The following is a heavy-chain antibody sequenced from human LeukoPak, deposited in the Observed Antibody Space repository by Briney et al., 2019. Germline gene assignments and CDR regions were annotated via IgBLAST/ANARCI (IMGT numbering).Heavy chain of an antibody. CDR2: ISWNSGSI. CDR1: GFTFSSYW. CDR3: AKDPGPLLVRYYFDY. J-gene: IGHJ4*02. V-gene: IGHV3-9*01. D-gene: IGHD1-14*01. Sequence: GGSLRLSCAASGFTFSSYWMSWVRQAPGKGLEWVSGISWNSGSIGYADSVKGRFTISRDNAKNSLYLQMNSLRAEDTALYYCAKDPGPLLVRYYFDYWGQGTLVTVSS.